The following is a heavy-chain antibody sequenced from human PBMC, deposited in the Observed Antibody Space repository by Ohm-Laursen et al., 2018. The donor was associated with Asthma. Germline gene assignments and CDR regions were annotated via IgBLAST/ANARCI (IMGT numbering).Heavy chain of an antibody. D-gene: IGHD6-13*01. J-gene: IGHJ6*02. CDR2: ISYDGSNK. Sequence: SLRLSCAASGFTFSSYGMHWVRQAPGKGLEWVAVISYDGSNKYYADSVKGRFTISRDNSKNTLYLQMNSLRAEDTAVYYCARGIDYYYYYGMDVWGQGTTVTVSS. CDR1: GFTFSSYG. CDR3: ARGIDYYYYYGMDV. V-gene: IGHV3-30*03.